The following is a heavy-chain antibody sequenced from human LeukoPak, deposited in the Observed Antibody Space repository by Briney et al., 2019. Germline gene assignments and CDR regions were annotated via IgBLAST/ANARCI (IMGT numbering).Heavy chain of an antibody. Sequence: PSXTLSLTCAVYGGSFSGYYWSWIRQPPGKGLEWIGEINHSGNTSYNPSLKSRVTISVDTSKNQFSLQLSSVTAADTAVYYCARGLGYCGSTSCSFDYWGQGTLVTVSS. CDR1: GGSFSGYY. J-gene: IGHJ4*02. CDR2: INHSGNT. CDR3: ARGLGYCGSTSCSFDY. V-gene: IGHV4-34*01. D-gene: IGHD2-2*01.